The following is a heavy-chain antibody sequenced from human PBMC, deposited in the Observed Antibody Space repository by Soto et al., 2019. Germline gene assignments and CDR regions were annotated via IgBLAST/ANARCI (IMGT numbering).Heavy chain of an antibody. J-gene: IGHJ6*03. CDR1: GFTFSSYW. CDR3: ARDMAEVWWPYRDYYYYMDV. D-gene: IGHD5-12*01. V-gene: IGHV3-7*01. CDR2: IKQDGSEK. Sequence: GGSLRLSCAASGFTFSSYWMSWVRQAPGKGLEWVANIKQDGSEKYYVDSVKGRFTISRDNAKNSLYLQMNSLRAEDTAVYYCARDMAEVWWPYRDYYYYMDVWGKGTTVTVSS.